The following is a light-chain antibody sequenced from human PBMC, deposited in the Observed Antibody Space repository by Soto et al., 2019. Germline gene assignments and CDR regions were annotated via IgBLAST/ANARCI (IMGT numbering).Light chain of an antibody. Sequence: QSALTQPASMSGSPGQWITISCTVTSSDIGRYNFVSWYQHHPGKAPKLIIYEATKRPSGVSYRFSGSKSGNTASLTISGLQAEDEADYYCTSYTITSPYVFGTGTKVTVL. CDR2: EAT. J-gene: IGLJ1*01. CDR1: SSDIGRYNF. CDR3: TSYTITSPYV. V-gene: IGLV2-14*01.